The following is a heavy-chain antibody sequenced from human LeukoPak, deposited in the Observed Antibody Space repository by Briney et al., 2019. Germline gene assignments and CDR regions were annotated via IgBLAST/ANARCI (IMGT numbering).Heavy chain of an antibody. CDR1: GFIFSSYS. Sequence: GGSLRLSGAVSGFIFSSYSMNWVRQAPGKGLEWVSYISSSSSTQFYADSVKGRFTISRYNAKNSLYLQMISFRAEDTAVYYCARDAPTNGVWYSGFAYCGQGTLGTVSS. J-gene: IGHJ4*02. CDR2: ISSSSSTQ. CDR3: ARDAPTNGVWYSGFAY. D-gene: IGHD2-8*01. V-gene: IGHV3-48*01.